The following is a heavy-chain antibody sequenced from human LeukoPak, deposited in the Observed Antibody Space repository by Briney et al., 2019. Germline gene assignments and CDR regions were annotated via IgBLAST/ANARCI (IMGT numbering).Heavy chain of an antibody. J-gene: IGHJ5*02. D-gene: IGHD2-2*01. Sequence: PGGSLRLSCAASGFTFSSYGMHWVRQAPGMGLEWVAVIWYDGSNKYYAESVKGRFTISRDNSKNTLYLQMNSLRAEDTAVYYCARGRRIAVVPAAYNWFDPWGQGTLVTVSS. CDR1: GFTFSSYG. CDR2: IWYDGSNK. CDR3: ARGRRIAVVPAAYNWFDP. V-gene: IGHV3-33*01.